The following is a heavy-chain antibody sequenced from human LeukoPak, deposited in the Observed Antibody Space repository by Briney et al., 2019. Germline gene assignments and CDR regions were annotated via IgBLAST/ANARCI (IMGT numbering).Heavy chain of an antibody. CDR3: ARVNRCSSTSCYGWFDP. CDR2: ISAYNGNT. J-gene: IGHJ5*02. CDR1: GYTFTSYG. Sequence: ASVKVSCKASGYTFTSYGISWVRQAPGQGREWMGWISAYNGNTNYAQKLQGRVTMTTDTSTSTAYMELRSLRSDDTAVYYCARVNRCSSTSCYGWFDPWGQGTLVTVSS. V-gene: IGHV1-18*01. D-gene: IGHD2-2*01.